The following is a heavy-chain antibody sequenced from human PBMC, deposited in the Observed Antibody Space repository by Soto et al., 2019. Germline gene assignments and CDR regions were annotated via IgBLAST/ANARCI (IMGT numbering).Heavy chain of an antibody. Sequence: EVQLVESGGGLVQPGGSLRLSCAASGFTFSNYWMHWFRQAPGKGLVWVSRINSDGSRTSYADSVKGRFTISRDNAKNTLYLQMNSLRAEDTAVYYCAVAVAGPTAIGYWGQGTLVTVSS. J-gene: IGHJ4*02. CDR2: INSDGSRT. CDR1: GFTFSNYW. D-gene: IGHD6-19*01. CDR3: AVAVAGPTAIGY. V-gene: IGHV3-74*01.